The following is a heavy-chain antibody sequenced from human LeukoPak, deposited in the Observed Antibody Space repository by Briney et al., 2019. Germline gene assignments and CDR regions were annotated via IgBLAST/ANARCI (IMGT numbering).Heavy chain of an antibody. CDR3: ARGPDITIFGVVIQRYYYYYMDV. CDR1: GFTFGDYA. CDR2: ISSSSYI. V-gene: IGHV3-69-1*01. Sequence: PGGSLRLSCVASGFTFGDYAIHWVRQAPGKGLEWVSSISSSSYIYYADSVKGRFTISRDNAKNSLYLQMNSLRAEDTAVYYCARGPDITIFGVVIQRYYYYYMDVWGKGTTVTVSS. J-gene: IGHJ6*03. D-gene: IGHD3-3*01.